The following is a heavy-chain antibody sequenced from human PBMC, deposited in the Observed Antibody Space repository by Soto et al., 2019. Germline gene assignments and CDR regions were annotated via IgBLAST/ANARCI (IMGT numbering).Heavy chain of an antibody. CDR3: ATRTIWDINYYYSSYMDV. V-gene: IGHV1-24*01. Sequence: ASVKVSCKVSGYTLTELSMHWVRQAPGKGLEWMGGFDPEDGETIYAQKFQGRVTMTEDTSTDTAYMELSSLRSEDTAVYYCATRTIWDINYYYSSYMDVWGKGTTVTVSS. CDR1: GYTLTELS. CDR2: FDPEDGET. D-gene: IGHD1-26*01. J-gene: IGHJ6*03.